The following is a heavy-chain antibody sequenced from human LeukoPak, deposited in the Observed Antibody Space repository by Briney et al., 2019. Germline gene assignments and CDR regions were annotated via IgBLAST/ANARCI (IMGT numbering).Heavy chain of an antibody. CDR2: IYYSGST. V-gene: IGHV4-39*07. CDR1: GGSISSSSYY. CDR3: ARAFIAVAASNAFDI. J-gene: IGHJ3*02. Sequence: SETLSLTCTVSGGSISSSSYYWGWIRQPPGKGLEWIGSIYYSGSTYYNPSLKSRVTISVDTSKNQFSLKLSSVTAADTAVYYCARAFIAVAASNAFDIWGQGTMVTVSS. D-gene: IGHD6-19*01.